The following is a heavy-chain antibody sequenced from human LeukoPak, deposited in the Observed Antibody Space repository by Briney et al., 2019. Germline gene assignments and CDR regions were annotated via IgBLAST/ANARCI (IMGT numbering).Heavy chain of an antibody. J-gene: IGHJ4*02. V-gene: IGHV4-59*08. D-gene: IGHD3-22*01. CDR1: GGSIISYY. Sequence: SETLSLTCTVSGGSIISYYWSWIRQPPGKGLEWIGYIYYSGSTNYSPSLKSRVTISVDTSKNQFSLKLSSVTAADTAVPYCAGPIAATTLRRGYYDSSGYLPRYWGQGTLVTVSS. CDR3: AGPIAATTLRRGYYDSSGYLPRY. CDR2: IYYSGST.